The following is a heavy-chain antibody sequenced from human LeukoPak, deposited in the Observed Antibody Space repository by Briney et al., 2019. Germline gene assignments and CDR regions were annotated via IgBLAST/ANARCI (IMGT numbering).Heavy chain of an antibody. J-gene: IGHJ4*02. Sequence: GRSLRLLCAASGFTFDDYAMHWVRHAPGKGLVWVSGLSWNSGSKVYADSVKDRLIICRDNAKNSMYLQMTSLRAEDTAMYYCAKDIYGRVFGESNYDYWGQGTLVTVSS. CDR2: LSWNSGSK. V-gene: IGHV3-9*01. CDR3: AKDIYGRVFGESNYDY. D-gene: IGHD3-10*01. CDR1: GFTFDDYA.